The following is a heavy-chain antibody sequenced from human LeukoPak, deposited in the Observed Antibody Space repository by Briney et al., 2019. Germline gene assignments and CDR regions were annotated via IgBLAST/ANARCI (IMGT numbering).Heavy chain of an antibody. CDR1: GFTFASYA. CDR3: AKEGYDDSGHYYNY. CDR2: ISGGGGTP. J-gene: IGHJ4*02. Sequence: GGSLRLSCAASGFTFASYAMSWVRQAPGKGLEWVSVISGGGGTPNYADSVKGRFTISRDNSKDTLFLQMNSLRAEDTAVYYCAKEGYDDSGHYYNYWGQGTLVTVSS. V-gene: IGHV3-23*01. D-gene: IGHD3-22*01.